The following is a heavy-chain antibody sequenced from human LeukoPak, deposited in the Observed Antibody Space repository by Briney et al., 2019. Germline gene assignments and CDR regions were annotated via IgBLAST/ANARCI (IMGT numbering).Heavy chain of an antibody. J-gene: IGHJ4*02. Sequence: SGGSLRLSCAASGFTFINYAMTWVRQAPGKGLEWVSAITGSGGSTFYADSVKGRFTISIDSSKNTLYLQMNSLRGEDTAVYYCAKSRQEQQFFRSDCWGQGTLVTVSS. V-gene: IGHV3-23*01. D-gene: IGHD6-13*01. CDR1: GFTFINYA. CDR2: ITGSGGST. CDR3: AKSRQEQQFFRSDC.